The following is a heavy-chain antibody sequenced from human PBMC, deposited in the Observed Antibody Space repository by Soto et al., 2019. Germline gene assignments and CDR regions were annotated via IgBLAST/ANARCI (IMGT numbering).Heavy chain of an antibody. CDR3: ARGGGYCTPTSCAIDT. CDR1: RFDFSSYE. Sequence: EVQLLESGGGLVQPGRSLRLSCVASRFDFSSYEMSWVRQAAGKGLEWLSRVSLTGDRTNYAGSVKGRLTVPRDNFKNALYLEMDSLRTDDTAIYYCARGGGYCTPTSCAIDTWGRGTPVTVSS. V-gene: IGHV3-23*01. CDR2: VSLTGDRT. J-gene: IGHJ5*02. D-gene: IGHD2-8*01.